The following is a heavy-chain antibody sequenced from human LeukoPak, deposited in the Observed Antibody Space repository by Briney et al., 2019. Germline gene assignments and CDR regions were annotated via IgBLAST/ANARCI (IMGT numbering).Heavy chain of an antibody. CDR3: ARDVDGVALDY. D-gene: IGHD3-3*01. CDR2: INPNSGGT. V-gene: IGHV1-2*02. Sequence: ASVKVSCKASGYTFTGYYMHWVRQASGQGLEWMGWINPNSGGTNYAQKFQGRVTMTRDTSISTAYMELSRLRSDDKAVYYCARDVDGVALDYWGQGTLVTVSS. J-gene: IGHJ4*02. CDR1: GYTFTGYY.